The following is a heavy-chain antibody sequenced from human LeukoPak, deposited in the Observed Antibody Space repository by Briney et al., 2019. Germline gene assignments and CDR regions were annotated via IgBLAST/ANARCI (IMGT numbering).Heavy chain of an antibody. CDR2: IYHSGST. J-gene: IGHJ4*02. Sequence: KPSETLSLTCTVSGYSISSGYYWGWIRQPPGKGLEWIGSIYHSGSTYYNPSLKSRVTMSVDTSKNQFSLKLSSVTAADTAVYYCASDYGDYPSSYWGQGTLVTVSS. V-gene: IGHV4-38-2*02. D-gene: IGHD4-17*01. CDR1: GYSISSGYY. CDR3: ASDYGDYPSSY.